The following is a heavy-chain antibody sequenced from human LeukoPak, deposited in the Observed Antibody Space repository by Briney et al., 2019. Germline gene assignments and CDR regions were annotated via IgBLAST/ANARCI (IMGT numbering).Heavy chain of an antibody. V-gene: IGHV3-48*04. CDR3: ARDHGGGYYYMDV. D-gene: IGHD2-15*01. J-gene: IGHJ6*03. CDR1: GFTFSSYS. Sequence: GGSLRLSCAASGFTFSSYSMNWVRQAPGKGLEWVSYISSSSSTIYYADSVKGRFTISRDNAKNSLYLQMNSLRAEDTAVYYCARDHGGGYYYMDVWGKGTTVTVSS. CDR2: ISSSSSTI.